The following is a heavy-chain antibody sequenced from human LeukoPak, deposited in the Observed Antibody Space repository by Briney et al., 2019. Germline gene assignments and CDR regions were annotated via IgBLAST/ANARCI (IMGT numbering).Heavy chain of an antibody. D-gene: IGHD1-26*01. CDR3: ARYSGSYFRPYYFDY. J-gene: IGHJ4*02. CDR1: GGSISSYY. CDR2: IYYSGST. Sequence: SETLSLTCTVSGGSISSYYWSWIRQPPGKGLEWIGYIYYSGSTNYNPSLKSRVTISVDTSKNQFSLKLSPVTAADTAVYYCARYSGSYFRPYYFDYWGQGTLVTVSS. V-gene: IGHV4-59*08.